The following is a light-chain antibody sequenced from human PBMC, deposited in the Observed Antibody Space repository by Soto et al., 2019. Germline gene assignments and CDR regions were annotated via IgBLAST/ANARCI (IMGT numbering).Light chain of an antibody. CDR1: QIVSSN. CDR3: QQYNNWPPYT. V-gene: IGKV3-15*01. Sequence: EIVMTQSPATLSVSPGERATLSCRASQIVSSNLAWYQQKPVQAPRLLIYGASTRATGIPARFSGSGSGTEFTLTISSLQSEDFAVYYCQQYNNWPPYTFGQGTKLEIK. J-gene: IGKJ2*01. CDR2: GAS.